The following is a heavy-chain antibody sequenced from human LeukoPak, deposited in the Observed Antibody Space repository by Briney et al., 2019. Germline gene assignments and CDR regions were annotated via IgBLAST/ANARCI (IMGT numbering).Heavy chain of an antibody. CDR3: ARVLGSGWGY. J-gene: IGHJ4*02. CDR1: GGTFSSYA. CDR2: IIPIFGTA. Sequence: SVKVSCKASGGTFSSYAISWVRPAPGQGLEWMGRIIPIFGTANYAQKFQGRVTITADKSTSTAYMELSSLRSEDTAVYYCARVLGSGWGYWGQGTLVTVSS. V-gene: IGHV1-69*06. D-gene: IGHD6-19*01.